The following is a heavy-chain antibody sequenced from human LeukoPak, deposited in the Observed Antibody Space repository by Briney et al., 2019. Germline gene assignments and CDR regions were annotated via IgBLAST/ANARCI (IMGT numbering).Heavy chain of an antibody. Sequence: GGSLRLSCAASGFTFSNYGMHCVRQAPGKGLEWVAVISDDGSNKNYADSARGRFTISRDNSNNTLYLQMNSLRAEDTAVYYCAKDRETTASGTFDYWGQGTLVTVSS. CDR1: GFTFSNYG. CDR3: AKDRETTASGTFDY. V-gene: IGHV3-30*18. J-gene: IGHJ4*02. CDR2: ISDDGSNK. D-gene: IGHD6-13*01.